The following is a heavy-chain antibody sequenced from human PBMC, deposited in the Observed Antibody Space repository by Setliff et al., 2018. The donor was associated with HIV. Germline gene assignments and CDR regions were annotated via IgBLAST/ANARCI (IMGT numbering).Heavy chain of an antibody. V-gene: IGHV1-3*04. D-gene: IGHD6-13*01. J-gene: IGHJ4*02. CDR1: GYTFSHYP. Sequence: ASVKVSCKASGYTFSHYPMHWVRQAPGQRPEWMGWINTGNGNTKYSQKFQDRVTITRDTSADTVYMELSSLRSEDTAVYYCASGYARGSMTHWGQGTLVTVSS. CDR3: ASGYARGSMTH. CDR2: INTGNGNT.